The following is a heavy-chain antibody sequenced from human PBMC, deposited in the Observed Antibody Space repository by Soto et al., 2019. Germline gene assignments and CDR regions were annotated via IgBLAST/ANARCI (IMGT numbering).Heavy chain of an antibody. D-gene: IGHD6-19*01. CDR1: GGSISSSSYY. V-gene: IGHV4-39*01. CDR2: IYYSGST. J-gene: IGHJ4*02. Sequence: PSETLSLTCTVSGGSISSSSYYWGWIRQPPGKGLEWIGSIYYSGSTYYNPSLKSRVTISVDTSKNQFSLKLSSVTAADTAIYYCARRTVNIRTFYSGLKTHCFDYWGQGAPVTVSS. CDR3: ARRTVNIRTFYSGLKTHCFDY.